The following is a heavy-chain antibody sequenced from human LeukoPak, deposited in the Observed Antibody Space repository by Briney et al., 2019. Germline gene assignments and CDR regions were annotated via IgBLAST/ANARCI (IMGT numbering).Heavy chain of an antibody. J-gene: IGHJ3*02. CDR3: AGFGQLVFAFDI. CDR2: IYYSGST. D-gene: IGHD6-6*01. Sequence: SETLSLACTVSGGSISSYYWSWIRQPPGKGLEWIGYIYYSGSTNYNPSLKSRVTISVDTSKNQFSLKLSSVTAADTAVYYCAGFGQLVFAFDIWGQGQWSPSLQ. V-gene: IGHV4-59*12. CDR1: GGSISSYY.